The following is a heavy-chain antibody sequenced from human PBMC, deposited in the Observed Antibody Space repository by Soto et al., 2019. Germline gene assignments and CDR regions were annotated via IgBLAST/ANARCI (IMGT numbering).Heavy chain of an antibody. CDR1: GFSLSTSGVG. J-gene: IGHJ6*02. CDR2: IYWDDDK. Sequence: QITLKESGPTLVKPTQTLTLTCTFSGFSLSTSGVGVGWIRQPPGKALEWLALIYWDDDKRYSPSLTSRLTITKDTPKNQVVLTMTNMDPVDTATYYCAHVLVVVANYGMDVWGQGTTVNVSS. V-gene: IGHV2-5*02. D-gene: IGHD2-15*01. CDR3: AHVLVVVANYGMDV.